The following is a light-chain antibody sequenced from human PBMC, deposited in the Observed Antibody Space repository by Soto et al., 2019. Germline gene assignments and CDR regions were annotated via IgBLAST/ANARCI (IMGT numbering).Light chain of an antibody. V-gene: IGKV3-20*01. Sequence: EIVLTQSPGTLSLSPGERATLSCRASQSVSSSYLAGYQQKPGQAPRLLIYGVSSRATGIPDRFSGSGSGTDFTLTISRLEPEVFAVYSWQQYGSSRTFGQGTKVEIK. CDR2: GVS. CDR3: QQYGSSRT. CDR1: QSVSSSY. J-gene: IGKJ1*01.